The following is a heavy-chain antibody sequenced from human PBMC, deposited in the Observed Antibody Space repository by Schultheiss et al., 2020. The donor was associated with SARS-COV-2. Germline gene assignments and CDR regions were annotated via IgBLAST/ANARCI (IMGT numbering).Heavy chain of an antibody. V-gene: IGHV3-21*04. CDR2: ISWNSGSI. J-gene: IGHJ6*03. CDR1: GFNIRSYS. CDR3: ARDLVGYCSSTSCYSEYYYYYMDV. D-gene: IGHD2-2*01. Sequence: GGSLRLSCEASGFNIRSYSMNWVRQAPGKGLEWVSGISWNSGSIGYADSVKGRFTISRDNAKNSLYLQMNSLRAEDTAVYYCARDLVGYCSSTSCYSEYYYYYMDVWGKGTTVTVSS.